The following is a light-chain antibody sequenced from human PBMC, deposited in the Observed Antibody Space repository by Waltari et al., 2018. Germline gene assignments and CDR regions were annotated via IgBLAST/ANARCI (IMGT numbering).Light chain of an antibody. J-gene: IGLJ3*02. CDR2: RTD. V-gene: IGLV1-47*01. CDR3: ASWDDSLTGPV. Sequence: QSVLTQPPSASGTPGQKVHISCSGTSSNMGKTYVYWYQQVPGTAPKLLIYRTDQRPSGVPERFSGSKSGTSASLAINGLRSEDEADYHCASWDDSLTGPVFGGGTKLTVL. CDR1: SSNMGKTY.